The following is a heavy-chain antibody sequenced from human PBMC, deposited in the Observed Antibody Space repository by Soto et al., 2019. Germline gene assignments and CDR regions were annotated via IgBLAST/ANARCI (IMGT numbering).Heavy chain of an antibody. CDR1: GFTFSKSW. CDR2: INQDGSEK. CDR3: SRPYSSSRYFDP. Sequence: GGSLRLSCVASGFTFSKSWMNWVRQAPGKGLQWVANINQDGSEKSYVDSVKGRFTISRDNARNSLFLQMDSLGVGDTAVYFCSRPYSSSRYFDPWGQGTLVTVSS. J-gene: IGHJ5*02. V-gene: IGHV3-7*01. D-gene: IGHD6-13*01.